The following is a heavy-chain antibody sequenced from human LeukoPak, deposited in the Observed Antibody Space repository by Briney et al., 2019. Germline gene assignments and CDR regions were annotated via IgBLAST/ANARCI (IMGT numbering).Heavy chain of an antibody. V-gene: IGHV4-34*01. Sequence: SETLSLTCAVYGGSFSGYYWSWIRQPPGKGLEWIGEINHSGSTNYNPSLKSRVTISVDTSKNQFSLKLSSVTAADTAVYYCARDFYGDYLATTMFWFDPWGQGTLVTVSS. CDR1: GGSFSGYY. D-gene: IGHD4-17*01. CDR3: ARDFYGDYLATTMFWFDP. CDR2: INHSGST. J-gene: IGHJ5*02.